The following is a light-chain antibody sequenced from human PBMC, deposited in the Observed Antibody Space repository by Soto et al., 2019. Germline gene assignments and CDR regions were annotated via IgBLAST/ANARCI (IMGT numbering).Light chain of an antibody. CDR2: AAS. CDR3: QQSHGIPYT. Sequence: DIQMTQSPSSLSASVGDRVTITCRASQTISSYLNWYQQKPRKAPKLLIYAASSLQSGVPSRFSGSGSGTDFTLTISSLQPEDFATYYCQQSHGIPYTFGQGTKPEIK. CDR1: QTISSY. J-gene: IGKJ2*01. V-gene: IGKV1-39*01.